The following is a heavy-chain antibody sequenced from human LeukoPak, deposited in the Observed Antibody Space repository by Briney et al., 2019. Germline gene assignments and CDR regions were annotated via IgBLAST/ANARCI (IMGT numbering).Heavy chain of an antibody. CDR2: IYSSGST. D-gene: IGHD3-10*01. Sequence: SETLSLTCTVSGGSISSGSYYWTWIRQPAGKGLEWIGRIYSSGSTNYNPSLKSRVTISIDTSKNHFSLKLTSVTAADTAVYYCARVEEGYGSGRRENYYYYMDVWGKGTTVTISS. V-gene: IGHV4-61*02. CDR3: ARVEEGYGSGRRENYYYYMDV. J-gene: IGHJ6*03. CDR1: GGSISSGSYY.